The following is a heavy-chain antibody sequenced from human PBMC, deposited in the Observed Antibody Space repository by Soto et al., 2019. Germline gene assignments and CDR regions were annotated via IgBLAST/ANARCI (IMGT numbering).Heavy chain of an antibody. V-gene: IGHV3-74*01. D-gene: IGHD3-3*01. CDR2: INSDGSST. Sequence: GGSLRLSCAASGFTFSSYWMHWVRQAPGKGLVWVSRINSDGSSTSYADSVKGRFTISRDNAKNTLYLQMDSLRAEDTAVYYCARGYYDFWSGHPEPYYYMDVWSKGTTVTVSS. J-gene: IGHJ6*03. CDR1: GFTFSSYW. CDR3: ARGYYDFWSGHPEPYYYMDV.